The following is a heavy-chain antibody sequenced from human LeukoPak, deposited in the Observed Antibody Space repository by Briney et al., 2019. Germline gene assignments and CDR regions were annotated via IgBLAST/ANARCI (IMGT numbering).Heavy chain of an antibody. V-gene: IGHV3-30*18. CDR2: ISYDVKRQ. D-gene: IGHD3-10*01. Sequence: PGGSLRLSCAASGFTFSSCGMHWVRQAPGKGLEWVAVISYDVKRQYYADSVKGRFTISRDNSKNTLYLQMDSLRAEDTAVYFCVKEQSSGSYRMSDYWGQGTLVTVSS. CDR1: GFTFSSCG. J-gene: IGHJ4*02. CDR3: VKEQSSGSYRMSDY.